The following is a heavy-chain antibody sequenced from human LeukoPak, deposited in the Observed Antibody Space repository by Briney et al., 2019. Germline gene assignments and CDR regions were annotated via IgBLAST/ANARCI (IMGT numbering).Heavy chain of an antibody. D-gene: IGHD3-22*01. CDR1: GFTFSSYG. Sequence: GGSLRLSCAASGFTFSSYGMSWVRQAPGKGLEWVSFSYSDGSTHYSDSAKGRFTISRDNSKNTLYLQMNSLRAEDAAVYYCARRAGDYSHPYDYWGQGTLVTVSS. V-gene: IGHV3-53*01. CDR2: SYSDGST. CDR3: ARRAGDYSHPYDY. J-gene: IGHJ4*02.